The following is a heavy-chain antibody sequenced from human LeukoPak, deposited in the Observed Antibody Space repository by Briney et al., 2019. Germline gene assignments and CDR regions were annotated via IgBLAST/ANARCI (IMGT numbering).Heavy chain of an antibody. J-gene: IGHJ4*02. V-gene: IGHV3-30*18. CDR1: GFTFSRHG. Sequence: PGRSLRLSCEGSGFTFSRHGMHWVRQAPGKGLEWVAVISNGGNYKYYGDSVKGRFAISRDNFKNTTYLQMNYLRPEDTAVYFCAKGGHSLFDSGGRGALVTVSS. D-gene: IGHD2-21*01. CDR3: AKGGHSLFDS. CDR2: ISNGGNYK.